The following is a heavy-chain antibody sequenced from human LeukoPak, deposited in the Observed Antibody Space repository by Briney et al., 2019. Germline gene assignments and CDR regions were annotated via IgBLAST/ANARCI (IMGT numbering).Heavy chain of an antibody. J-gene: IGHJ3*02. Sequence: SETLSLTCAVYGGSFSGYYWSWIRQPAGKGLEWIGRIYTSGSTNYNPSLKSRVTMSVDTSKNQFSLKLSSVTAADTAVYYCARDRWELQQGAFDIWGQGTMVTVSS. CDR2: IYTSGST. CDR1: GGSFSGYY. CDR3: ARDRWELQQGAFDI. D-gene: IGHD2-15*01. V-gene: IGHV4-4*07.